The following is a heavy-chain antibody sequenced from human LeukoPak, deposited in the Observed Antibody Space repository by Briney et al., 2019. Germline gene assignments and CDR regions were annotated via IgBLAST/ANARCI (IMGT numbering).Heavy chain of an antibody. J-gene: IGHJ4*02. V-gene: IGHV3-66*01. Sequence: PGGALRLSCAASGFTDSNNYMIWLRQAPGKGLEWVSIIHSAGTTYYADSVKGRFTLSRDNSKNTLYLQMNDLRAEDTAVYYCAREELWGQGTLVTVSS. CDR1: GFTDSNNY. D-gene: IGHD1-7*01. CDR3: AREEL. CDR2: IHSAGTT.